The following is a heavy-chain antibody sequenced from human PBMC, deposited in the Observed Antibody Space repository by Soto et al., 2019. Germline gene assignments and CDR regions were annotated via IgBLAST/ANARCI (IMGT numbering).Heavy chain of an antibody. CDR1: GYTFTSYG. D-gene: IGHD4-17*01. V-gene: IGHV1-18*01. CDR2: ISAYNGNT. CDR3: ARATSTVTPPFWSDY. Sequence: GASVKVSCKASGYTFTSYGIIWVRQDPGQGLEWMGWISAYNGNTNYAQKLQGRVTMTTDTSTSTAYLELKSLRSADTAVYYCARATSTVTPPFWSDYWGQGTLVTVSS. J-gene: IGHJ4*02.